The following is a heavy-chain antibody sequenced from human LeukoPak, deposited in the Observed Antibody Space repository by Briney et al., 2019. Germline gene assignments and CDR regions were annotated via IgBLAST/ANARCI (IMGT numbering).Heavy chain of an antibody. D-gene: IGHD3-10*01. V-gene: IGHV4-59*01. CDR3: VRDRELTY. CDR1: GGSINSYY. Sequence: NPSETLSLTCTVSGGSINSYYWNWIRQPPGKGLEWIGYIYNSGSSTIYNPSLKSRVTISVDTSKNQFSLRLSSVTAADTAVYFCVRDRELTYWGQGTLVTVSS. J-gene: IGHJ4*02. CDR2: IYNSGSST.